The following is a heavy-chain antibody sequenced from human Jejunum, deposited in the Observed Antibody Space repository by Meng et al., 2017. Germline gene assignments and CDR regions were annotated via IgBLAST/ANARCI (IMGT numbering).Heavy chain of an antibody. CDR1: GYTFTTFA. D-gene: IGHD6-19*01. J-gene: IGHJ4*02. V-gene: IGHV1-18*01. CDR3: ARLSAVRGVRAFDY. Sequence: VPLVESGPEVKKPGASGKVSCKASGYTFTTFAFSWVRQAPGQGLEWMGWISAYNGNTNSAQKFQGRVTLTTDTSTSTAYMELRSLRSDDTAVYYCARLSAVRGVRAFDYWGQGTLVTVSS. CDR2: ISAYNGNT.